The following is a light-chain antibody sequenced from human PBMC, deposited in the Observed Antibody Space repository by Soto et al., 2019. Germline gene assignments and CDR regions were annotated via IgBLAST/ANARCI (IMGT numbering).Light chain of an antibody. CDR1: SSDIGAYIY. CDR2: EVS. Sequence: QSALTQPPSASGSPGQSVTISCTRTSSDIGAYIYVSWYQQHPGKAPKLMISEVSRRPSGVPERFSGSKSGNTASLTVSGLQADDEAHYYCSSYAGSNNVVFGTGTKLTVL. V-gene: IGLV2-8*01. CDR3: SSYAGSNNVV. J-gene: IGLJ1*01.